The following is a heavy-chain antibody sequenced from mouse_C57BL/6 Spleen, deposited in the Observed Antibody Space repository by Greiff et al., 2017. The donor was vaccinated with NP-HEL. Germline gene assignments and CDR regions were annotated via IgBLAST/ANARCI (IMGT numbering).Heavy chain of an antibody. CDR1: GFTFSSYA. CDR2: ISSGGDYI. V-gene: IGHV5-9-1*02. D-gene: IGHD2-2*01. J-gene: IGHJ4*01. CDR3: TRDREGVTTGDYYAVDY. Sequence: EVQVVESGEGLVKPGGSLKLSCAASGFTFSSYAMSWVRQTPEKRLEWVAYISSGGDYIYYADTVKGRFTISRDNARNTLYLQMSSLKSEDTAMYYWTRDREGVTTGDYYAVDYWGQGTSVTVSS.